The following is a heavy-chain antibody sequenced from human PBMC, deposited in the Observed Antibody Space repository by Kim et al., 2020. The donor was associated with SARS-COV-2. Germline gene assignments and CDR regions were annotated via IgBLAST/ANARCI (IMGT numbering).Heavy chain of an antibody. CDR1: GFTFSNFG. CDR2: ISYDGNDK. J-gene: IGHJ2*01. CDR3: ARDSYGFDL. D-gene: IGHD3-16*01. Sequence: GGSLRLSCAASGFTFSNFGMHWVRQAPGKGLEWVTFISYDGNDKYYADSVKGRFTISGDNSENTLYLQMNSLGADDTALYYCARDSYGFDLWGRGTLVTVSS. V-gene: IGHV3-33*05.